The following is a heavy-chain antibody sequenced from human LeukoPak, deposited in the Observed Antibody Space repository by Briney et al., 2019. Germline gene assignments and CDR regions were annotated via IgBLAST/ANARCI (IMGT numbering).Heavy chain of an antibody. V-gene: IGHV4-39*07. CDR3: ARENPSGYYNRPIDY. CDR2: VYYSGTT. Sequence: SETLSLICTVSGGSISGSSYYWGWIRQPPGKGLEWIGNVYYSGTTYYSPSLKSRVTMSVDTSKNQFSLKLSSVTAADTAIYSCARENPSGYYNRPIDYWGQGTLVTVSS. D-gene: IGHD3-22*01. CDR1: GGSISGSSYY. J-gene: IGHJ4*02.